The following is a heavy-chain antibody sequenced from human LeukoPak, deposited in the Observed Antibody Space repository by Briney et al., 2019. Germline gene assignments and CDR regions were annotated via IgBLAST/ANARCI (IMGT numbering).Heavy chain of an antibody. CDR3: ANFGELYY. V-gene: IGHV3-23*01. D-gene: IGHD3-10*01. CDR1: GFTFSSYA. CDR2: ISGSGGST. J-gene: IGHJ4*02. Sequence: SGGFLRLSCAASGFTFSSYAMSWVRQAPGKGLEWVPAISGSGGSTYYADSVKGRFTISRDNSKNTLYLQMNSLRAEDTAVYYCANFGELYYWGQGTLVTVSS.